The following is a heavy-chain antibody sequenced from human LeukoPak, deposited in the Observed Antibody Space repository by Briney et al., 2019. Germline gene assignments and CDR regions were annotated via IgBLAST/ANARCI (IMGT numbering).Heavy chain of an antibody. D-gene: IGHD2-21*01. J-gene: IGHJ1*01. CDR2: INGGGGNT. Sequence: GGSLRLSCAASGFTFSSYAMSWVRQAPGKGVEGVSGINGGGGNTYYADSVKGRLTISRDNSKNTLYLQMNSLRVEDTAVYYCAKAPAYCGGDCYSGYLQHWGQGTLVTVSS. CDR1: GFTFSSYA. V-gene: IGHV3-23*01. CDR3: AKAPAYCGGDCYSGYLQH.